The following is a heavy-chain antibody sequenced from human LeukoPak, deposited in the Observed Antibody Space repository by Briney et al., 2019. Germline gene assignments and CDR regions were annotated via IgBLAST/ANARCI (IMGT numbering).Heavy chain of an antibody. D-gene: IGHD3-10*01. CDR3: GSTNYNPSLNRRVTISVHTSKNQFSLKLSSVTAADTAVYYCARDKAPGSVGARRIFDY. CDR1: GGSVSSGSYY. J-gene: IGHJ4*02. Sequence: PSETLSRTCTVSGGSVSSGSYYWSWIGQPPGKGLEWIGYNYYSGSTHYHPSLKTRVTISVNTSTNMVSRSLSSDDTAVSDSGSTNYNPSLNRRVTISVHTSKNQFSLKLSSVTAADTAVYYCARDKAPGSVGARRIFDYWGQGTLVTVSS. V-gene: IGHV4-61*01. CDR2: NYYSGST.